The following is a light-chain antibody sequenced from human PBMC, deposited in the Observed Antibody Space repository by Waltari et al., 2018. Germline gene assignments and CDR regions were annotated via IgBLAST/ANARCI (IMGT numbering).Light chain of an antibody. V-gene: IGLV2-11*01. CDR2: YVS. CDR1: TSDVGGSAF. CDR3: CSHGGFDTFWV. J-gene: IGLJ3*02. Sequence: QSALTQPRSVSGSPGQSVTISCPGTTSDVGGSAFVSWYQQHPGKAPKLIIYYVSQRPSGVPDRFSGSKSGNTASLTITGLRDDDEAEYFCCSHGGFDTFWVFGGGTKVIVL.